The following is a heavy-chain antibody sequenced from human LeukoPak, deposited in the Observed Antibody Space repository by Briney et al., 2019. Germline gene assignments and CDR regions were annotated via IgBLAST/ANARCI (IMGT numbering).Heavy chain of an antibody. CDR2: IKEDGSEK. Sequence: GGSLRLSCAASGFTFSAYWMRWVRQAPGKGLEWVASIKEDGSEKYYVDSVEGRFTISRDNAENSLYLQMNSLRAEDTAVYYCARRGPAGAGKSPDYFDYWGQGTLVTVSS. V-gene: IGHV3-7*01. D-gene: IGHD6-19*01. CDR1: GFTFSAYW. CDR3: ARRGPAGAGKSPDYFDY. J-gene: IGHJ4*02.